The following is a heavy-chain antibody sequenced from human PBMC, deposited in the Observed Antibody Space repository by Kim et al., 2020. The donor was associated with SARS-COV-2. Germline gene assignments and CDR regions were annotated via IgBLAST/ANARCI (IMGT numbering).Heavy chain of an antibody. Sequence: GGSLRLSCAASGFTFSSYGMHWVRQAPGKGLEWVAVISYDGSNKYYADSVKGRFTISRDNSKNTLYLQMNSLRAEDTAVYYCAKGVARTLMDYYYYYGMEVWGQGTTVTVSS. CDR1: GFTFSSYG. J-gene: IGHJ6*02. CDR2: ISYDGSNK. V-gene: IGHV3-30*18. CDR3: AKGVARTLMDYYYYYGMEV.